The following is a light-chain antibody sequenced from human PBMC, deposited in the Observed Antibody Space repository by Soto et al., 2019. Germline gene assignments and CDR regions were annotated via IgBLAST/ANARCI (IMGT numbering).Light chain of an antibody. CDR3: SSYTSSRTYV. Sequence: THPASVSWSPGQSITISCTGTSSDVGAYSYVSWYQQHPGKAPKLIIYDVSDRPSGISNRFSGSKSDNTASLTISGLQAEDEAEYYCSSYTSSRTYVFGTGTKVTVL. V-gene: IGLV2-14*01. CDR2: DVS. CDR1: SSDVGAYSY. J-gene: IGLJ1*01.